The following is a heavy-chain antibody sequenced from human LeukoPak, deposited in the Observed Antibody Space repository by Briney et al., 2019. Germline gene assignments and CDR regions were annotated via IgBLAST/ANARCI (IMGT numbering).Heavy chain of an antibody. D-gene: IGHD1-26*01. CDR2: IRSQADSYAT. Sequence: GGSLRLSCAASGFRFSGSGMHWVRQASGKGLEWVGHIRSQADSYATVYGASMKGRFTITRDDSENTAYLQMNSLKTEDTAVYYCASFPSGSYSVYWGQGTLVTVSS. CDR3: ASFPSGSYSVY. CDR1: GFRFSGSG. J-gene: IGHJ4*02. V-gene: IGHV3-73*01.